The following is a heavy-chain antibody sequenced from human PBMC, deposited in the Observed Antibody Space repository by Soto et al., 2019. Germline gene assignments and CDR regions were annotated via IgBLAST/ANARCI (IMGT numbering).Heavy chain of an antibody. V-gene: IGHV1-69*02. CDR1: AGTFNNHS. D-gene: IGHD2-15*01. J-gene: IGHJ4*02. CDR2: SIPILGRA. Sequence: QVQLVQSGTEVKKPGDSVAVSCQASAGTFNNHSLSWVRQAPGQGLEWMGSSIPILGRADYSQKFQGRLTLTVDKSTSTADMELSILTSEDTAVYYCVIDLGYFDFWGQGTLVTVSS. CDR3: VIDLGYFDF.